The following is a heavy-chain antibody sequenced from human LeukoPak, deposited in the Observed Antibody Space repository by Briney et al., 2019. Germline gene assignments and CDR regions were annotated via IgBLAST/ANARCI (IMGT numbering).Heavy chain of an antibody. CDR1: GFTFRNYV. CDR2: IKPKTDGETT. CDR3: ITPLPYSAQ. Sequence: PGGSLRLSCAASGFTFRNYVIHWVRQAPGKGLEWVGRIKPKTDGETTEYAAPVKDRFSISRDDSKSMMYLQMNSLKTEDTAVYYCITPLPYSAQGGQGTLVTVSS. J-gene: IGHJ4*02. V-gene: IGHV3-15*07. D-gene: IGHD2-21*01.